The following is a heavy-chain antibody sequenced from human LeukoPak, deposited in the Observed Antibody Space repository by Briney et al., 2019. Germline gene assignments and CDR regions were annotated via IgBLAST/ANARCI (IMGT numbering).Heavy chain of an antibody. CDR3: ARAGNWNDGGYFDY. J-gene: IGHJ4*02. D-gene: IGHD1-20*01. Sequence: GGSLRLSCAASGFSFSTYWMSWVRQAPGEGLEWVANIKQDGSEKYYVDPVKGRFTISRDNAKNSLYLQMNSLRAEDTAVYYCARAGNWNDGGYFDYWGQGTLVTVSS. CDR2: IKQDGSEK. V-gene: IGHV3-7*01. CDR1: GFSFSTYW.